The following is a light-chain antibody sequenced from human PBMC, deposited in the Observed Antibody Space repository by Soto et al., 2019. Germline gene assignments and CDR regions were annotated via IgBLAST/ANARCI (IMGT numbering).Light chain of an antibody. CDR3: QQYNSYST. J-gene: IGKJ1*01. V-gene: IGKV1-5*01. CDR1: QSISGW. CDR2: DAS. Sequence: DIQMTQSPSTLSASVGDRVTITCRASQSISGWLAWYQQKPGKAPKLLIYDASSLESGVPSRFSGSGSGTEFTLTISSLQPDDFATYYCQQYNSYSTFGQGTKVGIK.